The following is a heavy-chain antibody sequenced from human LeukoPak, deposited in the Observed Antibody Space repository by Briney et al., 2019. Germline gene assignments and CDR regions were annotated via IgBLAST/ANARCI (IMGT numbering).Heavy chain of an antibody. Sequence: GESLKISCKGSGYSLTTYWIGWVRQMPGKGLEWMGLIYPGDSDTRYSPSFRGQATMSADKSISTAYLQWSSLKASDSAMYYCASGSGPKGAFDIWGQGTKVTVSS. CDR1: GYSLTTYW. J-gene: IGHJ3*02. CDR2: IYPGDSDT. D-gene: IGHD3-10*01. CDR3: ASGSGPKGAFDI. V-gene: IGHV5-51*01.